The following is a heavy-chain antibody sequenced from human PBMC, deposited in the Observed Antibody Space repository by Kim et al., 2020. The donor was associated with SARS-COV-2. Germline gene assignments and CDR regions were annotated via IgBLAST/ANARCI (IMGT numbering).Heavy chain of an antibody. V-gene: IGHV3-33*06. CDR2: IWYDGSNK. CDR3: AKDHLAAAGMYNWFDP. D-gene: IGHD6-13*01. Sequence: GGSLRLSCAASGFTFSSYGMHWVRQAPGKGLEWVAVIWYDGSNKYYADSVKGRFTISRDNSKNTLYLQMNSLRAEDTAVYYCAKDHLAAAGMYNWFDPCGQGTLVTVSS. J-gene: IGHJ5*02. CDR1: GFTFSSYG.